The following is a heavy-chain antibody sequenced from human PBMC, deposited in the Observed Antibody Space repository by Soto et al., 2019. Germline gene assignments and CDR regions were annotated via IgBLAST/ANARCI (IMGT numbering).Heavy chain of an antibody. Sequence: PSETLSLTCTVSGGSISSAGYYWAWIRQRPGKGLEWIGYIYSSATTYSNPSLKSRIAMSIDTSQNQFSLKLTSVTAADTAVYSCARGDWESYYQDSWGQGMLVTVSS. D-gene: IGHD1-26*01. CDR1: GGSISSAGYY. V-gene: IGHV4-31*03. J-gene: IGHJ4*02. CDR2: IYSSATT. CDR3: ARGDWESYYQDS.